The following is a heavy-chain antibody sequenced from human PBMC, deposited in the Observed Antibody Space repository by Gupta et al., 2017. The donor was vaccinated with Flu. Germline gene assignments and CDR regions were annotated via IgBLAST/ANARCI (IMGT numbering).Heavy chain of an antibody. Sequence: LVESGGDLVKPGGSLRLSCVGSGFTFSDYYMSWIPQAPGKGLEWVSYISSSGSMIYYAPAVKGRFTIFRDNAKNSLYLQMDSLRVDDTAVYYCAEVYGLDIWGPGTTVTVSS. V-gene: IGHV3-11*01. CDR3: AEVYGLDI. CDR2: ISSSGSMI. J-gene: IGHJ6*02. CDR1: GFTFSDYY.